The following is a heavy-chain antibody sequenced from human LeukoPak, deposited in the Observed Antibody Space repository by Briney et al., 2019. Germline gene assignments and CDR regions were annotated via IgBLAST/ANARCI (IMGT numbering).Heavy chain of an antibody. V-gene: IGHV6-1*01. CDR1: GDSVSSNSAA. Sequence: SQTLSLTCAISGDSVSSNSAAWNWIRRSPSRGLEWLGRTYYRSKWYNDYAVSVKSRITINPDTSKNQFSLQLNSVTPEDTAVYYCARNNQAVAGSFDYWGQGTLVTVSS. J-gene: IGHJ4*02. D-gene: IGHD6-19*01. CDR2: TYYRSKWYN. CDR3: ARNNQAVAGSFDY.